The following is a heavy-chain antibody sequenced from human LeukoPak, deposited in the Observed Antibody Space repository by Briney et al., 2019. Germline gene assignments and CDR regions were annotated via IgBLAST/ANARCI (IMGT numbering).Heavy chain of an antibody. CDR1: GFTLSSYA. D-gene: IGHD2-21*02. CDR3: AKDRGSPVVVTAFDY. Sequence: TGGSLRLSCAAPGFTLSSYAMAWVRQAPGKGLEWVSTISGSGGSTYNADSVKGRFTISRDNSKNTLYLQMNSLRADDAAVYYCAKDRGSPVVVTAFDYWGQGTLVTVSS. J-gene: IGHJ4*02. V-gene: IGHV3-23*01. CDR2: ISGSGGST.